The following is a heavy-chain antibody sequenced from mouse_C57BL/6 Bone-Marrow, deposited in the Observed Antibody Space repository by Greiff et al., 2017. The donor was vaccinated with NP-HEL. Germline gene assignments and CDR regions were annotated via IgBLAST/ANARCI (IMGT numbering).Heavy chain of an antibody. CDR3: ARVGYGMYFDV. Sequence: VQLQQSGPELVKPGASVKISCKASGYAFSSSWMNWVKQRPGKGLEWIGRIYPGDGDTNYNGKFKGKATLTADKSSSTAYMQLSSLTSEDSAVYFCARVGYGMYFDVWGTGTTVTVSS. CDR2: IYPGDGDT. V-gene: IGHV1-82*01. D-gene: IGHD1-1*01. CDR1: GYAFSSSW. J-gene: IGHJ1*03.